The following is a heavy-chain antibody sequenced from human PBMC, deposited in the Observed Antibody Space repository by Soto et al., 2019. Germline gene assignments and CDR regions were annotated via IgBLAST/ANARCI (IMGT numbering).Heavy chain of an antibody. CDR1: GFSLSNARMG. J-gene: IGHJ6*02. Sequence: QVTLKESGPVLVKPTETLTLTCTVSGFSLSNARMGVSWIRQPPGKALEWLAHIFSNDEKSYSTSLKSRLTTAKDTYKRQLVLTMTNMDPVDTATYYCARILNCISPICYASPSDVWGQGTPVTVSS. CDR3: ARILNCISPICYASPSDV. D-gene: IGHD2-2*01. V-gene: IGHV2-26*01. CDR2: IFSNDEK.